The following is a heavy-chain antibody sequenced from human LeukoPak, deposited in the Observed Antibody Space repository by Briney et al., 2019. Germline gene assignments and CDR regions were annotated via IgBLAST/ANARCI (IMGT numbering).Heavy chain of an antibody. J-gene: IGHJ4*02. CDR3: ARSRIGDY. D-gene: IGHD3-10*01. CDR2: IKQDGSEK. CDR1: GFTFSTYW. Sequence: GVTLRLSCTVSGFTFSTYWMICVRQAPGKGLEGVANIKQDGSEKYYVDSVEGRFTIHSDNAKNSLYLQMHSLRAEDTAVYYCARSRIGDYWGQGTLVTVSS. V-gene: IGHV3-7*01.